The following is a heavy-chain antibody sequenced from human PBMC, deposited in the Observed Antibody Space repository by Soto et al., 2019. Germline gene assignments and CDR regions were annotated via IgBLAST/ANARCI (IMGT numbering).Heavy chain of an antibody. D-gene: IGHD2-15*01. CDR1: AGTFSNFA. CDR3: ARGGAVVAFDS. CDR2: IIPFFNKA. V-gene: IGHV1-69*01. J-gene: IGHJ4*02. Sequence: QVQVVQSGAEVKKPGSSVKVSCQTPAGTFSNFAINLVRQAPGQGLEWMGEIIPFFNKANYARNFQGRVTITAEQSSWTAYMELRSLRSDETAMFDCARGGAVVAFDSCGQGTLVTVSS.